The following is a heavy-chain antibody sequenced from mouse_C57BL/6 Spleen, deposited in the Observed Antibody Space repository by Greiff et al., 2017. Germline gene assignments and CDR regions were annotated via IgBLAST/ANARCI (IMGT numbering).Heavy chain of an antibody. V-gene: IGHV1-61*01. CDR1: GYTFTSYW. J-gene: IGHJ4*01. D-gene: IGHD2-14*01. Sequence: QVQLQQPGAELVRPGSSVKLSCKASGYTFTSYWMDWVKQRPGQGLEWIGNIYPSDSETHYNQKFKDKATLTVDKSSSTAYMQLSSLTSEDSAVYYCARVGGYQGDYAMGYWGEGTSDT. CDR3: ARVGGYQGDYAMGY. CDR2: IYPSDSET.